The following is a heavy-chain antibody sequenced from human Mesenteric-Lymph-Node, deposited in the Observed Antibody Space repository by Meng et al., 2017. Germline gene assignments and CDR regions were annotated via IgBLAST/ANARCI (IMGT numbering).Heavy chain of an antibody. D-gene: IGHD1-1*01. CDR1: GYTFTSHV. Sequence: QVQLVQSGAEVKKNGAAVKVSCKASGYTFTSHVMHWMRQAAGQRFEWMGWINPGNANTRCSQKFQGRVTITRDRSASTAYMELSSLTSEDTAVYYCARQIVSTYYFDYWGQGPLVTVSS. CDR2: INPGNANT. V-gene: IGHV1-3*01. J-gene: IGHJ4*02. CDR3: ARQIVSTYYFDY.